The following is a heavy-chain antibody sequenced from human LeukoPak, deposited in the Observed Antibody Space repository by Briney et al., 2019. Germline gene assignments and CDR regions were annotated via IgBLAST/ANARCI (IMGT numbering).Heavy chain of an antibody. Sequence: GGSLRLSCAASGFTFDDYAMHWVRQAPGKGLEWVSLISGDGGSTYYADSVKGRLTISRDNSKNSLYLQMNSLGTEDTALYYCAKDIGGGGSCYDYWGQGTLVTVSS. CDR2: ISGDGGST. CDR1: GFTFDDYA. CDR3: AKDIGGGGSCYDY. J-gene: IGHJ4*02. D-gene: IGHD2-15*01. V-gene: IGHV3-43*02.